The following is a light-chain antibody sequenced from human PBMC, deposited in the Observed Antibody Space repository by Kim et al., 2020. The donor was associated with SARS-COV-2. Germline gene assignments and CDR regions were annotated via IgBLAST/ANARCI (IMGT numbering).Light chain of an antibody. CDR1: SLRSYY. CDR2: GKN. CDR3: NSRDSSGNRV. J-gene: IGLJ1*01. V-gene: IGLV3-19*01. Sequence: ALGQTVRITCQGDSLRSYYASWYQQKPGQAPVLVIYGKNNRPSGIPDRFSGSSSGNTASLTITGAQAEDEADHYCNSRDSSGNRVFGTGTKVTVL.